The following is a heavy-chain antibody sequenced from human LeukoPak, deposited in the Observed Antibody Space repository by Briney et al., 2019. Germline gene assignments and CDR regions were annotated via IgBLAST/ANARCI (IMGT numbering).Heavy chain of an antibody. CDR2: IYYSGST. V-gene: IGHV4-30-4*08. CDR3: ARGGGHCSSTSCLPLDY. Sequence: SQTLSLTCTVSGGSISSGDYYWSWIRQPPGKGLEWIGYIYYSGSTYYNPSLKSRVTISVDTSKNQFSLKLSSVTAADTAVYYCARGGGHCSSTSCLPLDYWGQGTLLTVSS. D-gene: IGHD2-2*01. J-gene: IGHJ4*02. CDR1: GGSISSGDYY.